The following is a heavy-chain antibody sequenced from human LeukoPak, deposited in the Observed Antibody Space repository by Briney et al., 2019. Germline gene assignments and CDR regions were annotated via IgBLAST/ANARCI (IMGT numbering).Heavy chain of an antibody. CDR3: ARDSSSWPYYYGMDI. J-gene: IGHJ6*02. CDR2: IYYSGST. D-gene: IGHD6-13*01. CDR1: GGSISSSSYY. Sequence: SETLSLTCTVSGGSISSSSYYWGWIRQPPGKGLEWIGSIYYSGSTYYNPSLKSRVTISVDTSKNQFSLKLSSVTAADTAVYYCARDSSSWPYYYGMDIWGQGTTVTVS. V-gene: IGHV4-39*02.